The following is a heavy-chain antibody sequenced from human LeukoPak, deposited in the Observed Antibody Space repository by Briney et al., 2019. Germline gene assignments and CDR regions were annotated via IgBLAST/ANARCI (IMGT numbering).Heavy chain of an antibody. J-gene: IGHJ6*02. V-gene: IGHV3-48*04. CDR2: ISSSSSTI. D-gene: IGHD6-19*01. CDR3: ARDLSEPHWYSSGWSLDV. Sequence: QPGGSLRLSCAASGITFSSYSMNWVRQAPGKGLEWVSYISSSSSTIYYADSVKGRFTISRDNAKNSLYLQMNSLRAEDTAVYYCARDLSEPHWYSSGWSLDVWGQGTTVTVSS. CDR1: GITFSSYS.